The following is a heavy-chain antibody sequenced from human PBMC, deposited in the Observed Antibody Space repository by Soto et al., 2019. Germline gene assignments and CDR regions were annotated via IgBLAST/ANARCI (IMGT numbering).Heavy chain of an antibody. CDR3: AXXXGPAXQIVVVPAAMKDY. J-gene: IGHJ4*02. D-gene: IGHD2-2*01. V-gene: IGHV1-18*01. CDR2: ISAYNGNT. Sequence: ASVKVSCKASGYTFTSYGISWVRQAPGQGLEWMGWISAYNGNTNYAQKLQGRVTMXTXTSTSTAYMELRSLRSDDTAVYYCAXXXGPAXQIVVVPAAMKDYWGQGTLVTVFS. CDR1: GYTFTSYG.